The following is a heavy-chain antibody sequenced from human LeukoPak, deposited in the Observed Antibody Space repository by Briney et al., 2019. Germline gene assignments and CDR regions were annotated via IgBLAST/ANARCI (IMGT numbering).Heavy chain of an antibody. Sequence: ASVKVSCKASGYTFTSYGISWVRQAPGQGLEWMGWISAYNGNTNYAQKLQGRVTMTTDTSTSTAYMELRSLRSDDTAVYYCARDRGSSTSSRYYYYYYYMDVWGKGITVTVSS. CDR3: ARDRGSSTSSRYYYYYYYMDV. CDR2: ISAYNGNT. D-gene: IGHD2-2*01. V-gene: IGHV1-18*01. J-gene: IGHJ6*03. CDR1: GYTFTSYG.